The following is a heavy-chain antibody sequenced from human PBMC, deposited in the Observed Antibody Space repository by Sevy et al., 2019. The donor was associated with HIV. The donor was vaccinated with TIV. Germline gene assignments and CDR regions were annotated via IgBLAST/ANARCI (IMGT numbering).Heavy chain of an antibody. D-gene: IGHD4-17*01. CDR2: ISGSGDTI. CDR3: ARDHVKDGDLGDYYYYAMDV. J-gene: IGHJ6*02. CDR1: GFTISDYY. Sequence: GGSLRLSCAASGFTISDYYMSWIRQAPGKGLEWLSYISGSGDTIYYADSVKGRFTISGDNAKNSQYLQMNSLRAEDTAVYYCARDHVKDGDLGDYYYYAMDVWGQGTSVTVSS. V-gene: IGHV3-11*01.